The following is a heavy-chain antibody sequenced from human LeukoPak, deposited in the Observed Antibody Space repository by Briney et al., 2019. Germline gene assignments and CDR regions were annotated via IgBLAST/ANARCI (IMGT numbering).Heavy chain of an antibody. D-gene: IGHD6-19*01. CDR2: ISSSSSYI. CDR1: GFTFSNAW. V-gene: IGHV3-21*01. J-gene: IGHJ4*02. Sequence: GGSLRHSCAASGFTFSNAWMNWVRQAPGKGLEWVSSISSSSSYICYADSVKGRFTISRDNAKNSLYLQMNSLRAEDTAVYYCARVPDRIAVAGTRFDDWGQGTLVTVSS. CDR3: ARVPDRIAVAGTRFDD.